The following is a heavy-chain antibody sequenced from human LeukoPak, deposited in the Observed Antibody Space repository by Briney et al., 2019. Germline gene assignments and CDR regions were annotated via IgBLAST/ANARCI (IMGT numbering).Heavy chain of an antibody. CDR3: ARDFYCSRTSCYAPSFDY. V-gene: IGHV3-33*01. J-gene: IGHJ4*02. D-gene: IGHD2-2*01. CDR1: GFTFSSYG. Sequence: GRSLRLSCAASGFTFSSYGMHWVRQAPRKGLEWVALIGYDGTNEYYADSVKGRFTISRDNSKNTLYLQMKSLRAEDTAVYYCARDFYCSRTSCYAPSFDYWGQGTLVTVSS. CDR2: IGYDGTNE.